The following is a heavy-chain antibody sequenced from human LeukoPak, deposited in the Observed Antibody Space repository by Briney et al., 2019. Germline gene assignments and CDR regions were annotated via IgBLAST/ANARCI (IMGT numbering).Heavy chain of an antibody. V-gene: IGHV4-59*12. Sequence: PSETLSLTCTVSGGSISSYYWSWIRQPPGKGLEWIGYIYHSGSTYYNPSLKSRVTISVDRSKNQFSLKLSSVTAADTAVYYCARGGRYSGYDPLDYWGQGTLVTVSS. CDR2: IYHSGST. J-gene: IGHJ4*02. CDR3: ARGGRYSGYDPLDY. CDR1: GGSISSYY. D-gene: IGHD5-12*01.